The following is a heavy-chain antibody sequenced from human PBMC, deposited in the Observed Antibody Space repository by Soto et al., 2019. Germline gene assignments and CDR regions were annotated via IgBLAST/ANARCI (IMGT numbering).Heavy chain of an antibody. D-gene: IGHD6-6*01. CDR1: GYTFTDYY. V-gene: IGHV1-2*02. CDR2: INPNSGGI. J-gene: IGHJ5*02. Sequence: ASVKVSCKASGYTFTDYYMHWVRQAPGQGLEWMGWINPNSGGINYAQKFQGRVTLTRDTSIATAYRTLTSLTSDDTALYYCAKDLTRQLAYWLDPWGQGTQVTVSS. CDR3: AKDLTRQLAYWLDP.